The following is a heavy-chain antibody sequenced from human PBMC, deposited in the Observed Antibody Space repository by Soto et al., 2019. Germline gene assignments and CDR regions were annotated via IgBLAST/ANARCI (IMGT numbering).Heavy chain of an antibody. CDR1: GFTFSNHW. CDR2: IKTDGSTT. J-gene: IGHJ4*02. D-gene: IGHD1-1*01. Sequence: EVQLVESGGGLVQPGESLRLSCEASGFTFSNHWMHWVRQAPGKGPVWVARIKTDGSTTNYADYVKGRFTVSRDNAKNTLFPQMNILRVEDTAVYYCARNWNGVDYWGQGTLVTVSS. CDR3: ARNWNGVDY. V-gene: IGHV3-74*01.